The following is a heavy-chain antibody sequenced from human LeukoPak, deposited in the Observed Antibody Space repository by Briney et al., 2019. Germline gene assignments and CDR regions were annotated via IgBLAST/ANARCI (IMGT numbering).Heavy chain of an antibody. Sequence: SSETLSLTCSVSGDSFSNYYWTWIRQPPGEGLEWIGYVYYSGSTNYNPSLKTRLHLSVDTSKNRFSLKLSSVTAADTAVYYCASSPRLTTSWFLFDSWGHGTLVTVSS. CDR3: ASSPRLTTSWFLFDS. CDR1: GDSFSNYY. D-gene: IGHD2-2*01. J-gene: IGHJ5*01. V-gene: IGHV4-59*08. CDR2: VYYSGST.